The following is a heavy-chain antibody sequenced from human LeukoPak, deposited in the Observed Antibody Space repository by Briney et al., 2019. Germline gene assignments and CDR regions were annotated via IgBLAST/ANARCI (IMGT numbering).Heavy chain of an antibody. CDR1: GGSISSYY. D-gene: IGHD6-19*01. CDR3: ARDSEYSSGWYGEFDY. CDR2: IYYSGST. Sequence: SETLSLTCTVSGGSISSYYWSWIRQPPGKGLEWIGYIYYSGSTNYNPSLKSRVTISVDTSKNQFSLKLSSVTAADTAVYYCARDSEYSSGWYGEFDYWGQGTLVTVSS. V-gene: IGHV4-59*01. J-gene: IGHJ4*02.